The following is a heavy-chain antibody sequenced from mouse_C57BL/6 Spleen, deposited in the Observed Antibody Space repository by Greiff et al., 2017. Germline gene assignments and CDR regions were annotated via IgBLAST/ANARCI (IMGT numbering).Heavy chain of an antibody. D-gene: IGHD1-1*01. CDR1: GYTFTSYG. Sequence: EVQRVESGAELVRPGSSVKMSCKTSGYTFTSYGINWVKQRPGQGLEWIGDSYIGNGYTEYNEKFKGKATLTSDTSSSTAYMQLSSLTSEDSAIYFCAIYGSRHYYAMDYWGQGTSVTVSS. CDR2: SYIGNGYT. CDR3: AIYGSRHYYAMDY. V-gene: IGHV1-58*01. J-gene: IGHJ4*01.